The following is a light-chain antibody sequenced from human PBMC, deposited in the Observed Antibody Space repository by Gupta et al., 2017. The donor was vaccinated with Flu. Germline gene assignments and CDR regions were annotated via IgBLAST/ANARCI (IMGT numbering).Light chain of an antibody. CDR2: NTN. CDR3: VLFMSSGSWV. CDR1: SGSVSSSHY. J-gene: IGLJ3*02. V-gene: IGLV8-61*01. Sequence: QTGITQEPSLSVSPGGTVTLTFDLGSGSVSSSHYPSWCQQTPGQAPRTLIYNTNTRSSGVPDRFSGSILGNKAALTITGAQADDESNYYCVLFMSSGSWVFGGGTKLTVL.